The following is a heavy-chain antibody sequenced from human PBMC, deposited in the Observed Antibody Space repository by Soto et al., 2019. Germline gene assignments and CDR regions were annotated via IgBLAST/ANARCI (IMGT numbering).Heavy chain of an antibody. V-gene: IGHV4-30-4*01. J-gene: IGHJ3*01. Sequence: SETLSLTCTVSGGSMSRGDYYWSWIRQPPGKGLEWIGFIYHTGSTYYSPSLKNRVAISVDTSKNQFSLKLSSVTAADTAVYFCAIDSLYGYGDLPHVYDFWGRGTMVIVSS. CDR1: GGSMSRGDYY. CDR2: IYHTGST. D-gene: IGHD4-17*01. CDR3: AIDSLYGYGDLPHVYDF.